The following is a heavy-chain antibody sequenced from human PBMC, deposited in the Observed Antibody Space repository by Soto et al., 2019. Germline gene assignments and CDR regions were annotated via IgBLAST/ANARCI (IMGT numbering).Heavy chain of an antibody. CDR2: INAGNGNT. J-gene: IGHJ4*02. Sequence: QVQPVQSGAEVKKPGASVKVSCKASVYTFTSYAMHWVRQAPGQRLEWMGWINAGNGNTKYSQKFQGRVTITRDTSASTAYMELSSLRSEDTAVYYCARSTGYYFIDYWGQGTLVTVSS. CDR3: ARSTGYYFIDY. D-gene: IGHD3-9*01. CDR1: VYTFTSYA. V-gene: IGHV1-3*01.